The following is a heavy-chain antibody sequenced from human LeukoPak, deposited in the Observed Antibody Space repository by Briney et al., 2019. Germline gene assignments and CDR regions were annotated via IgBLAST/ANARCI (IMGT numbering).Heavy chain of an antibody. J-gene: IGHJ3*01. V-gene: IGHV3-9*03. CDR2: INWNSGSV. D-gene: IGHD3-9*01. CDR3: AKVTGPSWGAFDV. Sequence: GGSLRLSCAASGFTVSSNYMSWVRQAPGKGLEWVSGINWNSGSVAYADSVKGRFTITRDNAKNSLYLQTNSLRPEDMALYYCAKVTGPSWGAFDVWGQGTMVTVSS. CDR1: GFTVSSNY.